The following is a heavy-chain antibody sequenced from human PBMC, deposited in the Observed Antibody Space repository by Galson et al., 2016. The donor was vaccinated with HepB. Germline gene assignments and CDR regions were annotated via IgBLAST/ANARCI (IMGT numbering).Heavy chain of an antibody. CDR1: GFVFSNFG. CDR2: ISTSRTT. V-gene: IGHV3-23*01. J-gene: IGHJ4*02. CDR3: AKERLVRRIFDH. Sequence: SLRLSCAASGFVFSNFGLSWVRQAPGKGLEWVASISTSRTTYYSDSVPGRFTISRDKSNNTLYLQMNGLRAEDTAVYYCAKERLVRRIFDHWGQGTLLTVSS. D-gene: IGHD1-1*01.